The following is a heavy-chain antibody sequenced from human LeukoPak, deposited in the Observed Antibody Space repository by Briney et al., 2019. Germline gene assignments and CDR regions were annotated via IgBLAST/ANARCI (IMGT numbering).Heavy chain of an antibody. CDR1: GGTFISYT. J-gene: IGHJ6*02. D-gene: IGHD2-2*01. CDR2: INPSGGST. V-gene: IGHV1-46*01. CDR3: ARDPYYAVYYYYGMDV. Sequence: GASVKVSCKASGGTFISYTISWVRQAPGQGLEWMGIINPSGGSTSYAQKFQGTVTMTRDTSTSTVYMELSSLRSEDTAVYYCARDPYYAVYYYYGMDVWGQGTTVTVSS.